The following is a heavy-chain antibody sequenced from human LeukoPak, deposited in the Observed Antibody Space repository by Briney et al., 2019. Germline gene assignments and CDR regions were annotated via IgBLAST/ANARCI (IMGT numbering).Heavy chain of an antibody. V-gene: IGHV3-49*04. D-gene: IGHD3-16*01. J-gene: IGHJ4*02. CDR3: TTDYQLDY. Sequence: GGSLRLSCTASGFTFGDFVMSWVRQTPGKGLEWVGFIRTKVNGETTKYAASVQGRFTISRDDSKGIAYLQMNSLKTEDTAVYYCTTDYQLDYWGQGTLVTVSS. CDR2: IRTKVNGETT. CDR1: GFTFGDFV.